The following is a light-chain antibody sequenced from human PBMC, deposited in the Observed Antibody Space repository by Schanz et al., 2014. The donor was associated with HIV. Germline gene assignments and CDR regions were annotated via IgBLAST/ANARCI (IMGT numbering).Light chain of an antibody. J-gene: IGLJ1*01. Sequence: QAVVTQEPSVTVSPGGTVTLTCGASTGAVTNDHYPYWFQQKPGHAPKTLIFDTSGKHSWTPARFSGSLLGGKAALTLSGAQPEDEADYYCLLSYTDAHVFGTGTKLTVL. CDR1: TGAVTNDHY. CDR3: LLSYTDAHV. V-gene: IGLV7-46*01. CDR2: DTS.